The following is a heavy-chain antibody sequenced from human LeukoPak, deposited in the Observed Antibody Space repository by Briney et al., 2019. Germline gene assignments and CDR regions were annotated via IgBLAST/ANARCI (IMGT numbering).Heavy chain of an antibody. CDR1: XFTFSSYA. D-gene: IGHD3-10*01. Sequence: PGGXLRLXXXXXXFTFSSYAMSWVRQAPGKGLEWVSAISGSGGSTYYADSVKGRFTISRDNSKNTLYLQMNSLRAEDTAVYYCANVYYGSGNIPYWGQGTLVTVSS. V-gene: IGHV3-23*01. CDR2: ISGSGGST. CDR3: ANVYYGSGNIPY. J-gene: IGHJ4*02.